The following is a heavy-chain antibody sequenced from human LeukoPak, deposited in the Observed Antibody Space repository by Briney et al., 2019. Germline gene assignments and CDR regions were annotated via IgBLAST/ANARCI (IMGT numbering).Heavy chain of an antibody. V-gene: IGHV4-34*01. Sequence: SETLSLTCAVYGGSFSGYYWSWIRQPPGKGLEWIGEINHSGSTNYNPSLKSRVTISVDTSKNQFSLKLSSVAAADTAVYYCAGASPYREGAFDIWGQGTMVTVSS. J-gene: IGHJ3*02. CDR1: GGSFSGYY. CDR2: INHSGST. D-gene: IGHD1-14*01. CDR3: AGASPYREGAFDI.